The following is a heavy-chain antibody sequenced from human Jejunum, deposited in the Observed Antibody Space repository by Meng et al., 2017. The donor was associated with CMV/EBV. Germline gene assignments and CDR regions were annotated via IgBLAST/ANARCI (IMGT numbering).Heavy chain of an antibody. CDR2: IYTGGST. CDR1: GFTVNSIY. V-gene: IGHV3-53*01. Sequence: AGSGFTVNSIYLSWVRQAPGKGLEWVSTIYTGGSTFYTDSVEGRFVISRDTSKNTLYLQMNSLRPEDTAIYYCAKGEGRPHYYFDYWGQGTLVTVSS. J-gene: IGHJ4*02. CDR3: AKGEGRPHYYFDY. D-gene: IGHD1-26*01.